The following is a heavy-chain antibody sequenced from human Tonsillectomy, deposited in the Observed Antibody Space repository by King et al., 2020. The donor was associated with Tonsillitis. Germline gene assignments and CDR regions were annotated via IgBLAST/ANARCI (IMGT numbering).Heavy chain of an antibody. CDR3: ANEGAETTLGGYFDF. CDR2: ISYDGSNK. D-gene: IGHD4-17*01. J-gene: IGHJ4*02. Sequence: VQLVESGGGVVQPGRSLRLSCAASGFTFSNYGMHWVRQAPGKGLEWVAVISYDGSNKYYADFVKGRFTISRDNSKNTLYLQMNSRRTEDTAVYSCANEGAETTLGGYFDFWGQGTLVTVSS. CDR1: GFTFSNYG. V-gene: IGHV3-30*18.